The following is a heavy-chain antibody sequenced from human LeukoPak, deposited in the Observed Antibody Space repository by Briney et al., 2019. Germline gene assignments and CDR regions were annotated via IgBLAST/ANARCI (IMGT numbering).Heavy chain of an antibody. Sequence: SVKVSCKASGGTFSSYAISWVRQAPGQGLEWMGRIIPIFGIANYAQKFQGRVTITADKSTSTAYMERSSLRSEDTAVYYCARAPLDFWSGYPPADYGMDVWGQGTTVTVSS. CDR1: GGTFSSYA. CDR2: IIPIFGIA. D-gene: IGHD3-3*01. J-gene: IGHJ6*02. CDR3: ARAPLDFWSGYPPADYGMDV. V-gene: IGHV1-69*04.